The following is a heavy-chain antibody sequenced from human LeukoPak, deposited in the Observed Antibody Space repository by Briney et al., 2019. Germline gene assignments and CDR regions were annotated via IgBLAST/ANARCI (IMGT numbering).Heavy chain of an antibody. V-gene: IGHV3-7*03. J-gene: IGHJ6*04. CDR2: IKQDGSEK. CDR1: GFTFSSYW. Sequence: GGSLRLSCAPSGFTFSSYWMSWVHQAPGKGLEWVANIKQDGSEKYYVDSVKGRFTISRDNAKNSLYLQMNSLRADDTAVYYCARKAYGLDVWGKGTTVTVSS. CDR3: ARKAYGLDV.